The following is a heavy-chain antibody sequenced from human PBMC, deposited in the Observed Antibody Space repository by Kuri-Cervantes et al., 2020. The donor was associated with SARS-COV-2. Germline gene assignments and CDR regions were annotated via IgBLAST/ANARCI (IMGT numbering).Heavy chain of an antibody. CDR1: GFTFSTSS. D-gene: IGHD2-15*01. CDR3: AKDQHGIIVVIAAIDY. CDR2: ISSSTAPYI. Sequence: GGSLRLSCVASGFTFSTSSMNWVRQAPGKGLEWVSCISSSTAPYIFYADSVKGRFTISRDNSKNTLYLQINSLRAEDTAVYYCAKDQHGIIVVIAAIDYWGQGTRVTVSS. J-gene: IGHJ4*02. V-gene: IGHV3-21*01.